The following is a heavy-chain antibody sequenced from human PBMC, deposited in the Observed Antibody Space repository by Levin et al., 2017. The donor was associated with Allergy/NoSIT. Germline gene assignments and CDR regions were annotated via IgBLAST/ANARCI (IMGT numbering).Heavy chain of an antibody. J-gene: IGHJ4*02. V-gene: IGHV3-66*02. CDR1: GFTVSSNH. CDR2: IYGGGAT. D-gene: IGHD6-19*01. CDR3: ARDTAVAGADY. Sequence: GGSLRLSCAASGFTVSSNHMSWVRQAPGKGLEWVSIIYGGGATYYAESVNGRFTISRDNSKNTLYLQMNSLRAEDTAVYYCARDTAVAGADYWGQGTLVTVSS.